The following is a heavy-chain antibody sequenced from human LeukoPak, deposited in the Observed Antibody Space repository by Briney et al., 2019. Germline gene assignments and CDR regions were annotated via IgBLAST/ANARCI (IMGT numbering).Heavy chain of an antibody. CDR3: AKALSLWFGELLPDY. CDR2: ISGSGGST. D-gene: IGHD3-10*01. J-gene: IGHJ4*02. Sequence: GGSLRLSCAASGFTFSSYGMSWVRQAPGKGLEWVSAISGSGGSTYYADSVKGRFTTSRDNSKNTLYLQMNSLRAEDTAVYYCAKALSLWFGELLPDYWGQGTLVTVSS. V-gene: IGHV3-23*01. CDR1: GFTFSSYG.